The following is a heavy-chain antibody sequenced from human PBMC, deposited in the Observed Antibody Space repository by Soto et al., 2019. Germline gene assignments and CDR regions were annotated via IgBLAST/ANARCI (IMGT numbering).Heavy chain of an antibody. CDR3: TTDQLSRRAFDV. Sequence: GGSLRLSCAVSGFTLTNVWMNWVRQAPGKGLEWVGRIKSKTDGGTTDYAAPVKGRFTISRDDSKNTLYLQMNSLKTEDTAVYYCTTDQLSRRAFDVWGQGTTVTVSS. CDR2: IKSKTDGGTT. J-gene: IGHJ3*01. V-gene: IGHV3-15*07. D-gene: IGHD3-16*02. CDR1: GFTLTNVW.